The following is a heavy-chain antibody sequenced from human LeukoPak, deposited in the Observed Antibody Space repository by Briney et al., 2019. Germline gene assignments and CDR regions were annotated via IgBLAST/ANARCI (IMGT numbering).Heavy chain of an antibody. CDR2: ISGSGGST. CDR1: GFTFSSYG. J-gene: IGHJ4*02. Sequence: GGSLRLSCAASGFTFSSYGMSWVRRAPGKGLEWVSAISGSGGSTYYADSVKGRFTISRDNSKNTLYLQMNSLRAEDTAVYYCAKAESSGRGLDYWGQGTLVTVSS. CDR3: AKAESSGRGLDY. V-gene: IGHV3-23*01. D-gene: IGHD6-19*01.